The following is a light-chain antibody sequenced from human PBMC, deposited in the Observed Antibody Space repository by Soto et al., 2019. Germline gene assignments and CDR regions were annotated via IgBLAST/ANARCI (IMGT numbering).Light chain of an antibody. Sequence: IQLTQSPSSLSASIGDRVTITCRASQGISNYLAWYQQKPGKAPKLLIYGAVTLQSGVPSRFSGSGSGTDFTLTISSLQPDDLATYYCQQRNVWPPVTFGQGTRLEIK. J-gene: IGKJ5*01. CDR2: GAV. V-gene: IGKV1-9*01. CDR3: QQRNVWPPVT. CDR1: QGISNY.